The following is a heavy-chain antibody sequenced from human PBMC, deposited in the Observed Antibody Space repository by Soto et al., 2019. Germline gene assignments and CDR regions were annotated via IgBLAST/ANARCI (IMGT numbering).Heavy chain of an antibody. J-gene: IGHJ4*02. D-gene: IGHD1-26*01. V-gene: IGHV3-48*02. CDR3: ATDLVWAFDS. Sequence: GGSLRLSCAASGFTFSTFSMNWVRQAPGKGLEWLSYIGGSGGSISYADSVKGRFTISRDNGKNTLYLQMSSLRDEDTAVYYCATDLVWAFDSWGQGALFTVCS. CDR1: GFTFSTFS. CDR2: IGGSGGSI.